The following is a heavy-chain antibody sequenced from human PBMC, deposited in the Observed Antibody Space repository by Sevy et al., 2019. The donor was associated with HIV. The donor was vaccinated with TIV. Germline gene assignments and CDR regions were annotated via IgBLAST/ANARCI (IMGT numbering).Heavy chain of an antibody. D-gene: IGHD3-10*01. CDR1: GFTFSNAW. CDR3: TTSEFYGEGAFDI. V-gene: IGHV3-15*01. Sequence: GGSLRLSCAASGFTFSNAWMSWVRQAPGKGLEWVGRIKSKTDGGTTDYAAPEKGRFTISRDDSKNTLNLQMNSLKTEDTAVYYCTTSEFYGEGAFDIWGQGTMVTVSS. CDR2: IKSKTDGGTT. J-gene: IGHJ3*02.